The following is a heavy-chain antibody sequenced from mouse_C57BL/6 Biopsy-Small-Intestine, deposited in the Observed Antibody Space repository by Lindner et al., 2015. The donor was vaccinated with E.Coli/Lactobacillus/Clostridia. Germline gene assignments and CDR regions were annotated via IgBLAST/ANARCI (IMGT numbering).Heavy chain of an antibody. Sequence: VQLQESGGGLVQPGGSLSLSCAASGFTFTDYYMSWVRQPPGKALEWLGFIRNKANGYTTEYSASVKGRFTISRDNSQSILYLQMNALRAEDSATYYCARYNAGDYYAMDYWGQGTSVTVSS. V-gene: IGHV7-3*01. CDR2: IRNKANGYTT. CDR1: GFTFTDYY. J-gene: IGHJ4*01. CDR3: ARYNAGDYYAMDY.